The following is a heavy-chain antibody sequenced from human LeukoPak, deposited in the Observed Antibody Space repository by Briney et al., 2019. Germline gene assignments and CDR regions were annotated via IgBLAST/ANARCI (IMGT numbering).Heavy chain of an antibody. V-gene: IGHV4-34*01. CDR3: AARLYSSSWYVDY. Sequence: SETLSLTCAVYGGSFSGYYWSWIRQPPGKGLEWFGEINHSGSTNYNPSLKSRVTISVDTSKNQFSLKLSSVTAADTAVYYCAARLYSSSWYVDYWGQGTLVTVSS. J-gene: IGHJ4*02. CDR1: GGSFSGYY. CDR2: INHSGST. D-gene: IGHD6-13*01.